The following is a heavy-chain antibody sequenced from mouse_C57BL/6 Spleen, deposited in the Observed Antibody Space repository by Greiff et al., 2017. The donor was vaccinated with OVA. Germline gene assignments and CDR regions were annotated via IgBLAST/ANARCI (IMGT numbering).Heavy chain of an antibody. CDR2: IYPGDGDT. D-gene: IGHD1-1*01. V-gene: IGHV1-82*01. Sequence: QVQLKESGPELVKPGASVKISCKASGYAFSSSWMNWVKQRPGKGLGWIGRIYPGDGDTNYNGKFKGKATLTADKSSSTAYMQLSSLTSEDSAVYFCARGNYGSLDYWGQGTTLTVSS. CDR3: ARGNYGSLDY. CDR1: GYAFSSSW. J-gene: IGHJ2*01.